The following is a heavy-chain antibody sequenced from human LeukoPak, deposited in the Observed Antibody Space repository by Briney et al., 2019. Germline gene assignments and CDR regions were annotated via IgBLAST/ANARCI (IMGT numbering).Heavy chain of an antibody. V-gene: IGHV3-23*01. D-gene: IGHD3-22*01. CDR2: ISGSGGST. J-gene: IGHJ4*02. Sequence: GGSLRLSCAASGFTFSGYAMSWVRQAPGKGLEWVSAISGSGGSTYYADSVKGRFTISRDNSKNTLYLQMNSLRAEDTAVYYCAKDLSYYYDSSGHSFDYWGQGTLVTVSS. CDR3: AKDLSYYYDSSGHSFDY. CDR1: GFTFSGYA.